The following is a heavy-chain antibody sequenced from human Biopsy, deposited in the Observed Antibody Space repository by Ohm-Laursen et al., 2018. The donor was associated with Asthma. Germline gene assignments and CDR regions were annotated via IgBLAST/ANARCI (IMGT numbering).Heavy chain of an antibody. D-gene: IGHD3-3*01. CDR3: AKERYYDFWSGYPI. CDR1: GFTFSSYA. CDR2: IAYDGRDK. V-gene: IGHV3-30*04. J-gene: IGHJ3*02. Sequence: SLRLSCSASGFTFSSYAMHWVRQAPGKGMEWVGVIAYDGRDKYYAASVKGRFTISRDNSKNTLFLQMHSLRDEDTAVYYCAKERYYDFWSGYPIWGQGTMVTVSS.